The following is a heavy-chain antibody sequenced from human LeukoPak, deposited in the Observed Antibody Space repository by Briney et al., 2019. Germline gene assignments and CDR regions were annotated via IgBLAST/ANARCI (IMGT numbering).Heavy chain of an antibody. CDR1: RFTFSSYG. CDR2: ISYDGSNK. J-gene: IGHJ4*02. V-gene: IGHV3-30*18. D-gene: IGHD6-13*01. CDR3: AKEGMSSWYYFDY. Sequence: GRSLGLSCAASRFTFSSYGMHWVRQAPGKGLEWVAVISYDGSNKYYADSVKGRFTISRDNSRNTLYLQMNSLRAEDTAVYYCAKEGMSSWYYFDYWGQGTLVTVSS.